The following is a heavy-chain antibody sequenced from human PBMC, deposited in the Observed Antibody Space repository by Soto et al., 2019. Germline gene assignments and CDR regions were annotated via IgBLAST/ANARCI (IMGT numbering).Heavy chain of an antibody. CDR2: FRTGGDDGTT. Sequence: GGSLRLSCAASGFTFSSYSMSWVRQAPGKGLEWVSGFRTGGDDGTTYYADSVKGRFTISRDNSKNTLYLQMNSLKTEDTAVYYCTRESRDSSGWYGAFDIWGQGTMVTVSS. CDR1: GFTFSSYS. D-gene: IGHD6-19*01. J-gene: IGHJ3*02. V-gene: IGHV3-23*01. CDR3: TRESRDSSGWYGAFDI.